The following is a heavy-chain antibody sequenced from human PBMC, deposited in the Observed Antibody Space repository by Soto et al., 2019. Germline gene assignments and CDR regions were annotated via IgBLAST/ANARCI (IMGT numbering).Heavy chain of an antibody. CDR3: AAVPIFGVSKPWFDP. CDR2: IYYSGST. Sequence: PSETLSLTCTVSGGSISSSSYYWGWIRQPPGKGLEWIGSIYYSGSTNYNPSLKSRVTISVDTSKNQFSLKLSSVTAADTAVYYCAAVPIFGVSKPWFDPWGEGTLVTLSS. V-gene: IGHV4-39*07. J-gene: IGHJ5*02. D-gene: IGHD3-3*01. CDR1: GGSISSSSYY.